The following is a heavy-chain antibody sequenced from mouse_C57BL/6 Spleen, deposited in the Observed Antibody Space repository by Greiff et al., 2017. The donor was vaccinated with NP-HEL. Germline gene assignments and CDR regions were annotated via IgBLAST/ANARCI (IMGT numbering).Heavy chain of an antibody. CDR2: IWRGGST. CDR1: GFSLTSYG. Sequence: VQLQQSGPGLVQPSQSLSITCTVSGFSLTSYGVHWVRQSPGKGLEWLGVIWRGGSTDYNAAFMSRLSITKDNSKSQVFFKMNSLQADDTAIYYCAHYGSSYEDAMDYWGQGTSVTVSS. J-gene: IGHJ4*01. V-gene: IGHV2-5*01. D-gene: IGHD1-1*01. CDR3: AHYGSSYEDAMDY.